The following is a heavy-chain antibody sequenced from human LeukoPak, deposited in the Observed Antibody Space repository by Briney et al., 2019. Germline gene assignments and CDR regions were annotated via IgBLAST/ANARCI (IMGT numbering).Heavy chain of an antibody. CDR1: GGSISSYY. CDR3: ARHPPGPICSGGSCYFTPPNAFDI. Sequence: SETLSLTCTVSGGSISSYYWSWIRQPPGKGLEWIGYIYYSGSTNYNPSLKSRVTISVDTSKNQFSLKLSSVTAADTAVYYCARHPPGPICSGGSCYFTPPNAFDIWGRGTMVTVSS. CDR2: IYYSGST. D-gene: IGHD2-15*01. J-gene: IGHJ3*02. V-gene: IGHV4-59*08.